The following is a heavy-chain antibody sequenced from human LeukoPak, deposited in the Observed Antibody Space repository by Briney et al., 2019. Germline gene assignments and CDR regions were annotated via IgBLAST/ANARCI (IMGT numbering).Heavy chain of an antibody. D-gene: IGHD2-15*01. J-gene: IGHJ5*02. CDR2: IIPIFGTA. CDR3: ARMSIYCSGGSCYSGWFDP. CDR1: GGTFSSYA. V-gene: IGHV1-69*06. Sequence: SVKVSCKASGGTFSSYAISWVRQAPGQGLEWMGGIIPIFGTANYAQKFQGRVTITADKSTSTAYMELSSLRSEDTAVYYCARMSIYCSGGSCYSGWFDPWGQGTLVTVSS.